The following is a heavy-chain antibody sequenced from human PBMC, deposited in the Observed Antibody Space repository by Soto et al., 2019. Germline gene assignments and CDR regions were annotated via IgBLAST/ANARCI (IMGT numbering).Heavy chain of an antibody. J-gene: IGHJ6*02. Sequence: PSETLSLTCAVYGGSFSGYYWSWIRQPPGKGLEWIGEINHSGSTNYNPSLKSRVTISVDTSKNQFSLKLSSVTAADTAVYYCARGLGGVWVGYYYCGMDVWGQGTTVTVYS. CDR2: INHSGST. CDR1: GGSFSGYY. V-gene: IGHV4-34*01. CDR3: ARGLGGVWVGYYYCGMDV. D-gene: IGHD3-16*01.